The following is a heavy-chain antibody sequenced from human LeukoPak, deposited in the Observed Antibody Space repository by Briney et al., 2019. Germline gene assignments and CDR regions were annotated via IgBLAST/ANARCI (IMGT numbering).Heavy chain of an antibody. V-gene: IGHV3-30*03. CDR2: ISYDGSNK. Sequence: GGSLRLSCAASGFTFSSYGMHWVRQAPGKGLEWVAVISYDGSNKYYADSVKGRFTISRDNSKNTLYLQMNSLRAEDTAVYYCARSREWELPRDYFDYWGQGTLVTVSS. J-gene: IGHJ4*02. D-gene: IGHD1-26*01. CDR1: GFTFSSYG. CDR3: ARSREWELPRDYFDY.